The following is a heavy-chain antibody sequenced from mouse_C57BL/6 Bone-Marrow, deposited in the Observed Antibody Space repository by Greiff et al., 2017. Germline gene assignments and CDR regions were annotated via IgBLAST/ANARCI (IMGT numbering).Heavy chain of an antibody. Sequence: EVQLQQSGPVLVKPGASVTMSCKASGYTFTDYYMNWVKQSHGKSLEWIGVINPYNGGTSYNQKFKGKATLTVDKSSSTAYMELNSLTSEDSAVYYCARELRVFYYAMDYWGQGTSVTVSA. CDR2: INPYNGGT. V-gene: IGHV1-19*01. CDR3: ARELRVFYYAMDY. J-gene: IGHJ4*01. D-gene: IGHD1-1*01. CDR1: GYTFTDYY.